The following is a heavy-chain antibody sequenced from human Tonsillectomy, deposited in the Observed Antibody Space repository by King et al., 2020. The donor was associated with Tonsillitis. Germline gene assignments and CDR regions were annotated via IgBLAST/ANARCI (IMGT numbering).Heavy chain of an antibody. CDR1: GFTFSSYC. CDR2: IKQDGSEK. J-gene: IGHJ3*02. D-gene: IGHD3-9*01. CDR3: ARDGAMDRSFDWLAGAFDI. V-gene: IGHV3-7*03. Sequence: VQLVESGGGLVQPGGSLRLSCAASGFTFSSYCMSWVRQAPGKGLEWVGNIKQDGSEKYYVDSVKGRSSISRDNAKNSLYLQMNSLRAEDTAVYYCARDGAMDRSFDWLAGAFDIWGQGTMVTVSS.